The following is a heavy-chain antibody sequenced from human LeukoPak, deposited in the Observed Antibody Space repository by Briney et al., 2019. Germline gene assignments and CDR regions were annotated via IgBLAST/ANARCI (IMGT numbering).Heavy chain of an antibody. CDR3: AREEFLHEIDSSGYFVY. CDR2: VYSSGVG. J-gene: IGHJ4*02. D-gene: IGHD3-22*01. Sequence: SETLSLTCTVSGGSLTGYYWNWIRQPAGQGLEWLGRVYSSGVGNYNPSLTSRVTMSVDTSKNQFSLKLTSLTAADAAVYYCAREEFLHEIDSSGYFVYWGQGTLVTVSS. CDR1: GGSLTGYY. V-gene: IGHV4-4*07.